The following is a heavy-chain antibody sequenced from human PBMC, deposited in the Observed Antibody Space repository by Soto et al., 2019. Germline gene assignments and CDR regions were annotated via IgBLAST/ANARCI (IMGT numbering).Heavy chain of an antibody. V-gene: IGHV1-18*01. CDR2: ISAYNGNT. CDR3: ARDLRVRYFDWPLGFDP. J-gene: IGHJ5*02. Sequence: ASVKVSCKASGYTFTSYGISWVRQAAGQGLEWMGWISAYNGNTNYAQKLQGRVTMTTDTSTSTAYMELRSLRSDDTAVYYCARDLRVRYFDWPLGFDPWGQGTLVTVSS. CDR1: GYTFTSYG. D-gene: IGHD3-9*01.